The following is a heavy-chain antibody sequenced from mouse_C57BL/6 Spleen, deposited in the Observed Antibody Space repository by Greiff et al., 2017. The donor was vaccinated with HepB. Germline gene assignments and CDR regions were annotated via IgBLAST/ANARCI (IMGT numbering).Heavy chain of an antibody. V-gene: IGHV1-69*01. CDR2: IDPSDSYT. D-gene: IGHD2-5*01. J-gene: IGHJ3*01. CDR3: ARGDSNYVGAWFAY. Sequence: QVQLQQPGAELVMPGASVKLSCKASGYTFTSYWMHWVKQRPGQGLEWIGEIDPSDSYTNYNQKFKGKSTLTVDKSSSTAYMQLSSLTSEDSAVYYCARGDSNYVGAWFAYWGQGTLVTVSA. CDR1: GYTFTSYW.